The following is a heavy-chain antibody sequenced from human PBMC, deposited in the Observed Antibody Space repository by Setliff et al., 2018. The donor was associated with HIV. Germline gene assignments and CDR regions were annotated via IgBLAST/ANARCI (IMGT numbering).Heavy chain of an antibody. Sequence: GGSLRLSCAASGFTVSSNYMSWVRQAPGKGLEWVSVIYSGGSTYYADSVKGRFTISRDNSKNTLYLQMNSLRPEDRAVYYCATTHHYARSGYYYFEYWGQGTLVTVSS. J-gene: IGHJ4*02. CDR2: IYSGGST. V-gene: IGHV3-53*05. CDR3: ATTHHYARSGYYYFEY. D-gene: IGHD3-22*01. CDR1: GFTVSSNY.